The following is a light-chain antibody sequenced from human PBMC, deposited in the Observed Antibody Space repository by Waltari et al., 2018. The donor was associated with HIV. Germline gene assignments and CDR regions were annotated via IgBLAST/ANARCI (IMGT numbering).Light chain of an antibody. CDR1: NLGNKY. J-gene: IGLJ1*01. Sequence: SYELTQTPSVSVSAGQTATITCSGDNLGNKYVYWYHQRAGQSPMLVMFQDKKRPSGIPERCSGSNSGNTATLSISEIQPLDEGDYYCHVWDSGSRFVFGGGTSVIVL. CDR2: QDK. CDR3: HVWDSGSRFV. V-gene: IGLV3-1*01.